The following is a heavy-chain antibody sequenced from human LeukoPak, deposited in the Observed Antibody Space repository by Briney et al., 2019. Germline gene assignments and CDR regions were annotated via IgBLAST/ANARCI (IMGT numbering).Heavy chain of an antibody. CDR1: GFKFDDYG. Sequence: GGSLRLSCAASGFKFDDYGMSWVRQAPGKGLEWVCDLNWNGAWTGYADSVKGRFTISRDNAKNSLYLQMNSLRAEDTALYYCADYYYDSSRAFDLWGQGTLVTVSA. CDR2: LNWNGAWT. J-gene: IGHJ5*02. V-gene: IGHV3-20*04. CDR3: ADYYYDSSRAFDL. D-gene: IGHD3-22*01.